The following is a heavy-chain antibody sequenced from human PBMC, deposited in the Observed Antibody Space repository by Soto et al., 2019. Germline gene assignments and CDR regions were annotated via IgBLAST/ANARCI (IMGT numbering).Heavy chain of an antibody. CDR3: ARAIKRWEVNYYFDF. Sequence: QVVLLQSGAEVKEPGSSVRVSCQVSGSTSNTFAFSWGRKAPGHGPEGMGGIVFDSNTAEYSQRFQDRVTITADTSTDTLYMELGSLTFEDTAVYYCARAIKRWEVNYYFDFWGQGTLVTVSS. J-gene: IGHJ4*02. V-gene: IGHV1-69*06. CDR1: GSTSNTFA. CDR2: IVFDSNTA. D-gene: IGHD1-26*01.